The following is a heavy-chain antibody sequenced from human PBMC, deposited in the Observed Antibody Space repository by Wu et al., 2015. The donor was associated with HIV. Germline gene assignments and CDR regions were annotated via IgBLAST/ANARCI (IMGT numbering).Heavy chain of an antibody. Sequence: QVQMVQSGAEVKEPGASVKVSCKASGYTFTAHWMHWVRQAPGQGLEWMGWINLATGGTNXAQKFQGRVTMTRDTSISVVHGPDRLRYDDTAVYYCARDSRRDPEAVGRRGDKGTTVT. CDR3: ARDSRRDPEAVGRR. J-gene: IGHJ6*03. CDR1: GYTFTAHW. D-gene: IGHD1-14*01. CDR2: INLATGGT. V-gene: IGHV1-2*02.